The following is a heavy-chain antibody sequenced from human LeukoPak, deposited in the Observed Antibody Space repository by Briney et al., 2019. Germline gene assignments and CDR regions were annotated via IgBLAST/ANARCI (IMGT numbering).Heavy chain of an antibody. D-gene: IGHD3-10*01. J-gene: IGHJ4*02. CDR2: IIPIFGTA. CDR3: AGDRRTYYYGSGSYYKVGRLDF. Sequence: SVKVSCKASGGTFSSYAISWVRQAPGQGLEWMGGIIPIFGTANYAQKFQGRVTITADESTSTAYMELRSLRSDDTAVYYCAGDRRTYYYGSGSYYKVGRLDFWGQGTLVTVSS. CDR1: GGTFSSYA. V-gene: IGHV1-69*13.